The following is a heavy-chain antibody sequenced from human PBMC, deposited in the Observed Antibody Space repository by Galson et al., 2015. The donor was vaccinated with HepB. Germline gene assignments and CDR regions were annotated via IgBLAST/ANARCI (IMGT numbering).Heavy chain of an antibody. J-gene: IGHJ3*02. D-gene: IGHD1-26*01. Sequence: SLRLSCAASGFTFSSYSMNWVRQAPGKGLEWVSYISTTGTSIYYADSVKGRFTISRDNARNSLYLQMSSLGAEDTAVYYCARDRLSGSYYPNDFDIWGQGKMVTVSS. CDR1: GFTFSSYS. CDR2: ISTTGTSI. CDR3: ARDRLSGSYYPNDFDI. V-gene: IGHV3-48*04.